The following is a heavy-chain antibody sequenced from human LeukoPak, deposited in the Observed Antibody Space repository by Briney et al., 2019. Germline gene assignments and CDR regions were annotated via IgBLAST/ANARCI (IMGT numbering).Heavy chain of an antibody. CDR2: IHSGGTT. D-gene: IGHD4-23*01. J-gene: IGHJ3*01. CDR3: GKDPNGNFIGAFDF. Sequence: GGSLRLSCAASGFTVSTYCMIWVRQAPGKGLEWVSVIHSGGTTHYADSAKGRFTISRDNSKGTLYLQMDSLRVEDTAVYYCGKDPNGNFIGAFDFWGQGTMVTVSS. V-gene: IGHV3-53*01. CDR1: GFTVSTYC.